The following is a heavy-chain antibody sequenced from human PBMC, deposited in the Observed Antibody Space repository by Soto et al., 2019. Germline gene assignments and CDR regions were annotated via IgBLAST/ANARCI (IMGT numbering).Heavy chain of an antibody. CDR2: ITRNSDI. Sequence: GGSLRLSCAASGFTFSSYSIHWVRQAPGKGLEWVSAITRNSDIYYADSVKGRFTISRDNAQNSVSLQMNSLRAEDTAVYYCAREETAWPLAYGLDVWGQGTTVTVSS. CDR3: AREETAWPLAYGLDV. V-gene: IGHV3-21*01. D-gene: IGHD2-21*02. CDR1: GFTFSSYS. J-gene: IGHJ6*02.